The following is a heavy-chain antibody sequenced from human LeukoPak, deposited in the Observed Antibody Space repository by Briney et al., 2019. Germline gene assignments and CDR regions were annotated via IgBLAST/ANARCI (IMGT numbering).Heavy chain of an antibody. D-gene: IGHD5-24*01. CDR3: VRADGRDGYRGLVDY. CDR1: GGSLSGYI. Sequence: SETLSLTCAVYGGSLSGYIWSWIRQPPGKGVEWIGEINHSGSTDYNPSLKSRVTMSVDTSRNQFSLKLNSVTAADAAVYYCVRADGRDGYRGLVDYWAQGTLVTVSA. J-gene: IGHJ4*02. CDR2: INHSGST. V-gene: IGHV4-34*01.